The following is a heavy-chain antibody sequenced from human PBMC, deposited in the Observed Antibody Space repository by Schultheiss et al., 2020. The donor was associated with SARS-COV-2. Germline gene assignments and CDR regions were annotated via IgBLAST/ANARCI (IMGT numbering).Heavy chain of an antibody. D-gene: IGHD1-14*01. CDR3: ARVSGRREPGYYYYYGMDV. V-gene: IGHV4-61*08. Sequence: SETLSLTCTVSGGSINSGGYYWSWIRQHPGRGLEWIGYIYYSGSTNYNPSLKSRVTISVDTSKNQFSLKLSSVTAADTAVYYCARVSGRREPGYYYYYGMDVWGQGTTVTVSS. CDR2: IYYSGST. CDR1: GGSINSGGYY. J-gene: IGHJ6*02.